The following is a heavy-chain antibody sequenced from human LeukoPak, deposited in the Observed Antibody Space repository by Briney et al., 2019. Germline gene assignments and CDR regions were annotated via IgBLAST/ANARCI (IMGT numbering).Heavy chain of an antibody. CDR3: VKGAMVRPPPFDY. V-gene: IGHV3-64D*06. Sequence: GGSLRLSCSASGFTFSSYAMHWVRQAPGKGLEYVSAISSNGGSTYYADSVKGRFTISRDNSKNTLYPQMSSLRAEDTAVYYCVKGAMVRPPPFDYWGQGTLVTVSS. D-gene: IGHD3-10*01. J-gene: IGHJ4*02. CDR1: GFTFSSYA. CDR2: ISSNGGST.